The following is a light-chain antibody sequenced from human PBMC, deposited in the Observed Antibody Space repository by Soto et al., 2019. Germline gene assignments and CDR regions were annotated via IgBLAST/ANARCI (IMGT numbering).Light chain of an antibody. CDR3: SSYTSSSTLVV. CDR1: SSDVGGYNY. V-gene: IGLV2-14*01. J-gene: IGLJ2*01. CDR2: EVR. Sequence: QSALTQPASVSGSPGQSITISCTGTSSDVGGYNYVSWYQQYPGKAPKLMIYEVRNRPSGVSNRFSGSKSGNTASLTISGLQAEDEADYYCSSYTSSSTLVVFGGGTKLTVL.